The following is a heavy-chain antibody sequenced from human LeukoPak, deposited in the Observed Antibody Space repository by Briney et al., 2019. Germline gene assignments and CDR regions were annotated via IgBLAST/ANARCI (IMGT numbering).Heavy chain of an antibody. V-gene: IGHV4-59*01. CDR2: IYYSGST. Sequence: SETLSLTCTVSGGSISSYYWSWIRQPPGKGLEWIGYIYYSGSTNYNPSLKSRVTISVDTSKNQFSLKLSSVTAADTAVYYCARGSIVGVMVPHGGFDIWGQGTMVTVSS. D-gene: IGHD3-22*01. J-gene: IGHJ3*02. CDR3: ARGSIVGVMVPHGGFDI. CDR1: GGSISSYY.